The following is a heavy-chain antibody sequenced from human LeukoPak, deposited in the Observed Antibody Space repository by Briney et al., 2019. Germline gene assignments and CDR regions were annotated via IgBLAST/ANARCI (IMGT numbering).Heavy chain of an antibody. CDR1: GGSISSSSYY. V-gene: IGHV4-39*07. D-gene: IGHD6-13*01. J-gene: IGHJ4*02. CDR2: IYYTGST. Sequence: SETLSLTCTVSGGSISSSSYYWGWIRQPPGKGLERIGSIYYTGSTYYNPSLKSRVTISVDTSKNQFSLKLNSVTAADTAVYYCARNPPGIAAAGWEFDYWGQGTLVTVSS. CDR3: ARNPPGIAAAGWEFDY.